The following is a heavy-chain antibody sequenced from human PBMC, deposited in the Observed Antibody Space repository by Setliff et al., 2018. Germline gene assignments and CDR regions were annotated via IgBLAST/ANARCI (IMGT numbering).Heavy chain of an antibody. CDR2: RHDNGER. J-gene: IGHJ4*02. V-gene: IGHV4-59*11. CDR3: AGRPQNTPMGPCDY. CDR1: PGSISRHY. Sequence: SETLSLTCTVSPGSISRHYWSWFRQAPGKGLEWIGYRHDNGERDYNPSLGSRVTISVDTSKNQFSLMLTSVTAADTAIYYCAGRPQNTPMGPCDYWGQGTLVTV. D-gene: IGHD5-18*01.